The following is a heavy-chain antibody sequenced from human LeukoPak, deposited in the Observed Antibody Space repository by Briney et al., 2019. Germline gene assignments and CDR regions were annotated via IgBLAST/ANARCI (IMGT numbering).Heavy chain of an antibody. CDR1: GGSFSSYY. Sequence: PSETLSLTCAVYGGSFSSYYWGWIRQPPGKGLEWIGSIYYSGSTYYNPSLKSRVTISVDTSKNQFSLKLSSVTAADTAVYYCARQGDYGSDYWGQGTLVTVSS. V-gene: IGHV4-39*01. D-gene: IGHD4-17*01. J-gene: IGHJ4*02. CDR2: IYYSGST. CDR3: ARQGDYGSDY.